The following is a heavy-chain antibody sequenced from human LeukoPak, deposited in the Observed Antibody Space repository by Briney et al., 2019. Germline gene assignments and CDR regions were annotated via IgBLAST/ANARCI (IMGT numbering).Heavy chain of an antibody. D-gene: IGHD3-10*01. Sequence: GGSLRLSCAASGFTFSNAWMSWVRQAPGKGLEWVGRIKSKTDGGTTDYAAPVKGRFTISRDDSKNTLYLQMNSLKTEDTGVYYCTTEAVRGVITYWGQGTLVTVSS. J-gene: IGHJ4*02. V-gene: IGHV3-15*01. CDR2: IKSKTDGGTT. CDR3: TTEAVRGVITY. CDR1: GFTFSNAW.